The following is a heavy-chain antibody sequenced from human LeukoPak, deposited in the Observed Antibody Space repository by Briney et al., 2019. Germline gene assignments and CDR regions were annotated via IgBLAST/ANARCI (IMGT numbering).Heavy chain of an antibody. CDR2: IYYSGST. Sequence: SETLSLTCTVSGGSISSSSYYWGWIRQPPGKGLEWIGSIYYSGSTYYNPSLKSRVTISVDTSKNQFSLKLSSVTAADTAVYYCASLTHPDCSSTSCYLPGEYEIPYYFDYWGQGTLVTVSS. J-gene: IGHJ4*02. CDR1: GGSISSSSYY. V-gene: IGHV4-39*01. CDR3: ASLTHPDCSSTSCYLPGEYEIPYYFDY. D-gene: IGHD2-2*01.